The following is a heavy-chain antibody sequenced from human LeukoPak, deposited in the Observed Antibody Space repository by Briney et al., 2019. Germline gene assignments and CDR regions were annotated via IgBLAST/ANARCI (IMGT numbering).Heavy chain of an antibody. CDR1: GFTVQSNY. CDR3: ARVGTGYDYDYYGMDV. Sequence: GGSLGLSCAASGFTVQSNYMRGVRQPPGKGLEGVAGIYSGGSTYYADSVKGRFTISRDNSKNTLYLQMNSLRAEDTAVYYCARVGTGYDYDYYGMDVWGQGTTVTVSS. J-gene: IGHJ6*02. D-gene: IGHD5-12*01. V-gene: IGHV3-66*02. CDR2: IYSGGST.